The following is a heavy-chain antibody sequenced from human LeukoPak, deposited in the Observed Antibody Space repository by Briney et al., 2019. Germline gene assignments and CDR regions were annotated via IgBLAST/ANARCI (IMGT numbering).Heavy chain of an antibody. CDR3: ASLGLGGSWYSDY. CDR2: INHSGST. Sequence: PSETLSLTCAVYGGSFSGYYWSWIRQPPGKGLEWIGEINHSGSTNYNPSLKSRVTISVDTSKNQFSLKLSSVTAADTAVYYCASLGLGGSWYSDYWGQGTLVTVSS. CDR1: GGSFSGYY. J-gene: IGHJ4*02. D-gene: IGHD6-13*01. V-gene: IGHV4-34*01.